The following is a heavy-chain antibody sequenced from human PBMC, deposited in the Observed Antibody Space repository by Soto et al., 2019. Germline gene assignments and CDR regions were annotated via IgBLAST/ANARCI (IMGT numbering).Heavy chain of an antibody. Sequence: QVQLVESGGGVVQPGRSLRLSCAASGFTFSSYAMHWVRQAPGKGLEWVAVISYDGSNKYYADSVKGRFTISRDNSKNTLYLQMNSLRAEDTPVYYCARSRSGYKFYYFDYWGQGTLVTVSS. D-gene: IGHD3-22*01. J-gene: IGHJ4*02. CDR1: GFTFSSYA. CDR2: ISYDGSNK. CDR3: ARSRSGYKFYYFDY. V-gene: IGHV3-30-3*01.